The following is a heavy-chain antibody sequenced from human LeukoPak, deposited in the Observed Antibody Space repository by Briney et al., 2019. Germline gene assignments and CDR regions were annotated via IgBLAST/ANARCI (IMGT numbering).Heavy chain of an antibody. D-gene: IGHD3-10*01. CDR1: GYTFTSYD. V-gene: IGHV1-8*01. Sequence: GASVEVSCKASGYTFTSYDINWVRQATGQGLEWMGWMNPNSGNTGYAQKFQGRVTMTRNTSISTAYMELSSLRSEDTAVYYCARGRTTMVRGIIRYYYYYMDVWGKGTTVTVSS. CDR2: MNPNSGNT. J-gene: IGHJ6*03. CDR3: ARGRTTMVRGIIRYYYYYMDV.